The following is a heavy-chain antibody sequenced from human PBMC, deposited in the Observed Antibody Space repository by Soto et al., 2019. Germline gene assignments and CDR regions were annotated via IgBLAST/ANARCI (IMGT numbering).Heavy chain of an antibody. D-gene: IGHD1-26*01. V-gene: IGHV3-30-3*01. CDR1: GFTFSSYA. Sequence: PGGSLRLSCAASGFTFSSYAMHWVRQAPGKGLEWVAVISYDGSNKYYADSVKGRFTISRDNSKNTLYLQMNSLRAEDTAVYYCARASLPGQVWELTDAFDIWGQGTMVTVSS. J-gene: IGHJ3*02. CDR3: ARASLPGQVWELTDAFDI. CDR2: ISYDGSNK.